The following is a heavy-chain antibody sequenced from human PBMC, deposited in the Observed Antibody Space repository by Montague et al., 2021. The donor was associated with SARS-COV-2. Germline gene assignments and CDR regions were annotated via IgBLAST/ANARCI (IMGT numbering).Heavy chain of an antibody. D-gene: IGHD2-2*01. J-gene: IGHJ2*01. CDR2: TYWSDDK. V-gene: IGHV2-5*01. CDR1: GFSLKTSGEG. CDR3: AHPRAYCSDTTCYRNWNCDL. Sequence: PALVKPTQTLTLTCTFSGFSLKTSGEGVGWIRQSPGKAPEWLALTYWSDDKNYSPSLKSRLTISKDTSKNQVVLSMTNMGPVDTAIYYCAHPRAYCSDTTCYRNWNCDLWGRGTLVTVSS.